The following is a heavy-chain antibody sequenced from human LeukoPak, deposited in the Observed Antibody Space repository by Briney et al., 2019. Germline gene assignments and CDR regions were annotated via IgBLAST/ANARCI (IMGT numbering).Heavy chain of an antibody. V-gene: IGHV1-69*01. Sequence: SVKVSCKASGGTFSSYAISWVRQAPGQGLEWMGGIIPIFGTANYAQKFQGRVTITADESTSTAYMELSSLRSEDTAVYYCARTIYYDSSGYFEENYYGMDVWGQGTTVTVSS. CDR1: GGTFSSYA. J-gene: IGHJ6*02. CDR2: IIPIFGTA. CDR3: ARTIYYDSSGYFEENYYGMDV. D-gene: IGHD3-22*01.